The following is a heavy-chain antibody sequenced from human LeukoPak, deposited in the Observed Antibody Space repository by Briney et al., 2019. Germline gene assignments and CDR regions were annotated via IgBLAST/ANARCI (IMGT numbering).Heavy chain of an antibody. J-gene: IGHJ5*02. Sequence: SEALSLTCTVSGGSISSYYWSRIRQPPGKGLEWIGYIYYSGSTNYNPSLKSRVTISVDTSKNRFSLKLSSVTAADTAVYYCARGGSTSYREFLYNWFDPWGQGTLVTVSS. CDR3: ARGGSTSYREFLYNWFDP. CDR2: IYYSGST. D-gene: IGHD3-10*01. V-gene: IGHV4-59*01. CDR1: GGSISSYY.